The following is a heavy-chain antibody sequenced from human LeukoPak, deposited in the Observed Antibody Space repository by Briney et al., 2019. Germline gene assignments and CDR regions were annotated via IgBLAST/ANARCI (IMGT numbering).Heavy chain of an antibody. CDR2: MNSDGSST. V-gene: IGHV3-74*01. CDR3: AKDGYYYGSGPSV. CDR1: GFTFSSYW. Sequence: GGSLRLSCAASGFTFSSYWMHWVRQAPGKGLVWVSRMNSDGSSTSYADSVKGRFTISRDNAKNTLYLQMNSLRAEDTAVYYCAKDGYYYGSGPSVWGQGTLVTVSS. D-gene: IGHD3-10*01. J-gene: IGHJ4*02.